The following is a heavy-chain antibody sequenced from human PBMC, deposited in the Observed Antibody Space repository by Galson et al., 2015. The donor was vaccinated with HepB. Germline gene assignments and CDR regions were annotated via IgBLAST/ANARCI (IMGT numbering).Heavy chain of an antibody. D-gene: IGHD3-22*01. CDR3: ARQQPYYYHSSNYYVWEFDN. CDR1: GDSISSNTFY. CDR2: RQFSGIT. Sequence: SETLSLTCTVSGDSISSNTFYWGWIRQPPGKGLEWIGSRQFSGITHYNPSLKSRVTISLDTSKNQFSLKLSSVTAADTAVYYCARQQPYYYHSSNYYVWEFDNWGQGTLVTVSS. V-gene: IGHV4-39*01. J-gene: IGHJ5*02.